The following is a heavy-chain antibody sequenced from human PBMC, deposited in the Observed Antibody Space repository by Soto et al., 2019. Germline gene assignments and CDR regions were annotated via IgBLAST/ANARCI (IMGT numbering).Heavy chain of an antibody. V-gene: IGHV1-46*01. J-gene: IGHJ5*02. CDR3: ARSQRRGYYYGSGSYYSGYWFDP. CDR2: INPSGGST. Sequence: GASVKVSCKASGYTFTSYYMHWVRQAPGQGLEWMGIINPSGGSTSYAQKFQGRVTMTRDTSTSTVYMELSSLRSEDTAVYYCARSQRRGYYYGSGSYYSGYWFDPWGQGTLVTVSS. D-gene: IGHD3-10*01. CDR1: GYTFTSYY.